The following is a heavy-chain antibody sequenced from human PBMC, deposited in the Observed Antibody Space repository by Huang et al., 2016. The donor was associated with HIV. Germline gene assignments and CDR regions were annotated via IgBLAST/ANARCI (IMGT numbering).Heavy chain of an antibody. D-gene: IGHD3-16*02. Sequence: QITLEESGPTLVKPTQTLTLTCAFSGFLLTTSGVAVGWIRPPPGKALEWLALVYWNDDKRYSPSLKSRLTITKDTSKNQVFLTMTNMDPADTATYYCAHRPGPLIISRHFDYWGQGTLVTVSS. CDR3: AHRPGPLIISRHFDY. V-gene: IGHV2-5*01. CDR1: GFLLTTSGVA. J-gene: IGHJ4*02. CDR2: VYWNDDK.